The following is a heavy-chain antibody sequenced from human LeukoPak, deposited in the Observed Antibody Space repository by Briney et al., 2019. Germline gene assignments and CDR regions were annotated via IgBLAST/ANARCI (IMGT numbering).Heavy chain of an antibody. V-gene: IGHV1-46*01. J-gene: IGHJ5*02. Sequence: ASVKVSCKASGYTFISYGISWVRQAPGQGLEWMGIINPSGGSTSYAQKFQGRVTMTRDTSTSSVYMELSSLRSEDTAVYYCARDAVAGTEWFDPWGQGTLVTVSS. CDR1: GYTFISYG. D-gene: IGHD6-19*01. CDR3: ARDAVAGTEWFDP. CDR2: INPSGGST.